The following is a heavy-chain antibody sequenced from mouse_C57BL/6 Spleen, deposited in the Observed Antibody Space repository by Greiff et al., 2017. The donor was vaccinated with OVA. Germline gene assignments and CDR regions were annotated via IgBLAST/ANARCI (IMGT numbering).Heavy chain of an antibody. CDR3: ARGRAYGYAYYYAMDY. CDR2: INPNNGGT. V-gene: IGHV1-26*01. Sequence: EVQLQQSGPELVKPGASVKISCKASGYTFTDYYMNWVKQSHGKSLEWIGDINPNNGGTSYNQKFKGKATLTVDKSSSTAYMELRSLTSEDSAVYYCARGRAYGYAYYYAMDYWGQGTSVTVSS. CDR1: GYTFTDYY. D-gene: IGHD2-2*01. J-gene: IGHJ4*01.